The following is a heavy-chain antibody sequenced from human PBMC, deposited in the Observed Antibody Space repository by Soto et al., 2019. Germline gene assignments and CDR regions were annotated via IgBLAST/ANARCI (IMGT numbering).Heavy chain of an antibody. CDR3: ARDRREVEDSVAGTPSYYYMDV. CDR1: GFTFSSYW. D-gene: IGHD6-19*01. J-gene: IGHJ6*03. V-gene: IGHV3-7*01. Sequence: GGSLRLSCAASGFTFSSYWMSWVRQAPGKGLEWVANIKQDGSEKYYVDSVKGRFTISRDNAKNSLYLQMNSLRAEDAAVYYCARDRREVEDSVAGTPSYYYMDVSGKGTTVTVSS. CDR2: IKQDGSEK.